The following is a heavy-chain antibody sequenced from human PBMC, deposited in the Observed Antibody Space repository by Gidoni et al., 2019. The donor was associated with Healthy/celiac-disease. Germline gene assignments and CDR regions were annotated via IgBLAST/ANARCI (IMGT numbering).Heavy chain of an antibody. V-gene: IGHV4-34*01. D-gene: IGHD2-8*01. CDR1: GGSFSGYY. J-gene: IGHJ5*02. CDR2: INHSGST. Sequence: QVQLQQWGAGLLKPSETLSLTCAVYGGSFSGYYWSWIRQPPGKGLEWIGEINHSGSTNYNPTRKSKDSISVDKTTNHYSRKMRSVATADKHVYYWARCQKGPGRGGYCTDGVCYTGWFDPWGQGTLVTVSS. CDR3: ARCQKGPGRGGYCTDGVCYTGWFDP.